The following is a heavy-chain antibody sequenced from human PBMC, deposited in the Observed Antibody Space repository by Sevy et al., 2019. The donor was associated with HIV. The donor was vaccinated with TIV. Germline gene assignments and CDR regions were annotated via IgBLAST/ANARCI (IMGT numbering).Heavy chain of an antibody. D-gene: IGHD2-2*01. Sequence: SETLSLTCAVYGGSFSGYYWSWIRQPPGKGLEWIGEINHSGSTNYNPSLKSRVTISVDTSKNQFSLKLSSVTAADTAVYYCARLPIVVVPAAIPHNWFDPWGQRTLVTVSS. CDR2: INHSGST. J-gene: IGHJ5*02. CDR3: ARLPIVVVPAAIPHNWFDP. V-gene: IGHV4-34*01. CDR1: GGSFSGYY.